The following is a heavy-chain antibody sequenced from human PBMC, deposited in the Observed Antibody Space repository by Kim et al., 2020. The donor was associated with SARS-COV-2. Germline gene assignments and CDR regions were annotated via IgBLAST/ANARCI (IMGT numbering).Heavy chain of an antibody. J-gene: IGHJ4*02. D-gene: IGHD3-3*01. Sequence: SETLSLTCTVSGGSISSSSYYWGWIHQPPGKGLEWIGSIYYSGSTYYNPSLKSRVTISVDTSKNQFSLKLSSVTAADTAVYYCARLNKPHQVLRFLEWLSPKFDYWGQGTLVTVSS. CDR3: ARLNKPHQVLRFLEWLSPKFDY. CDR2: IYYSGST. CDR1: GGSISSSSYY. V-gene: IGHV4-39*07.